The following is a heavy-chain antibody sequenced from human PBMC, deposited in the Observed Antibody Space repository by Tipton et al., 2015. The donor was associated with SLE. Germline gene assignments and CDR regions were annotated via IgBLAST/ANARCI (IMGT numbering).Heavy chain of an antibody. CDR2: IHHSGST. CDR1: GGSISSYY. CDR3: ARLGSTTYLTLDGFYFDY. Sequence: LRLSCTVPGGSISSYYWSWIRQPPGKGLEWIGYIHHSGSTSYSPSLRSRVTISVDTSKNRLSLKVNSVTAADTAVYFCARLGSTTYLTLDGFYFDYWGQGTRVTVSS. D-gene: IGHD2/OR15-2a*01. J-gene: IGHJ4*02. V-gene: IGHV4-59*08.